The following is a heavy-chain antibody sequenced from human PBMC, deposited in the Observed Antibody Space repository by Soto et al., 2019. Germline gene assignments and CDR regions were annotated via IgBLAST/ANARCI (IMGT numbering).Heavy chain of an antibody. Sequence: PSETLSLTCAVSGYSISSSNSWSWVRQPPGKGLEWIGEIYHSGSTNYNPSLKSRVTISVDKSKNQFSLKLSSVTAADTAVYYCARAYSSDLDYYYGMDVWGQGTTVTVSS. CDR1: GYSISSSNS. J-gene: IGHJ6*02. CDR2: IYHSGST. CDR3: ARAYSSDLDYYYGMDV. D-gene: IGHD6-19*01. V-gene: IGHV4-4*02.